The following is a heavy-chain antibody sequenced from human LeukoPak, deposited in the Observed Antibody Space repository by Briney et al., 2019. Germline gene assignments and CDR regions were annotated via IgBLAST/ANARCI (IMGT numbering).Heavy chain of an antibody. V-gene: IGHV4-61*02. CDR1: GGSISSGNYY. J-gene: IGHJ6*03. CDR2: IYTSGST. D-gene: IGHD1-1*01. Sequence: SQTLSLTCTVSGGSISSGNYYWSWIRQPAGKGLEWIGRIYTSGSTNYNPSLKSRVTISVDTSKNQFSLKLSSVTAADTAVYYCARALENLGYYMDVWGKGTTVTVSS. CDR3: ARALENLGYYMDV.